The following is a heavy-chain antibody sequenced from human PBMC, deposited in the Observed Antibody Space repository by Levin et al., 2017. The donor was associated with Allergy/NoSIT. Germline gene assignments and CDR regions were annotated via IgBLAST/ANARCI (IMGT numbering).Heavy chain of an antibody. V-gene: IGHV3-9*01. CDR1: GFTFDDYA. CDR3: AKVGRFDI. CDR2: ISWNSGSI. J-gene: IGHJ3*02. D-gene: IGHD1-26*01. Sequence: SCAASGFTFDDYAMHWVRQAPGKGLEWVSGISWNSGSIGYADSVKGRFTISRDNAKNSLYLQMNSLRAEDTALYYCAKVGRFDIWGQGTMVTVSS.